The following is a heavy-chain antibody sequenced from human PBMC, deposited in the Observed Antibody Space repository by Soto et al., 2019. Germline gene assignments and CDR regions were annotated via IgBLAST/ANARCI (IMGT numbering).Heavy chain of an antibody. D-gene: IGHD3-9*01. V-gene: IGHV1-69*01. CDR1: GGTFSDHA. CDR3: ARDVKVNYFDNTYHYYAMDV. J-gene: IGHJ6*02. CDR2: INPFFKGT. Sequence: QVQLVQSGTEVKMPGSSVKVSCKAFGGTFSDHAVSWVRQAPGQGLEWMGVINPFFKGTKYAQKFQGRLTITADDSTSTAYMDLYSLISEDTAVYYCARDVKVNYFDNTYHYYAMDVWGQGTTVIVSS.